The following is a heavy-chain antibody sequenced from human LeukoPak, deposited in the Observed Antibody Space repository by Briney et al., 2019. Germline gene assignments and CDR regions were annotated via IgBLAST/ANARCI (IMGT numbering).Heavy chain of an antibody. CDR3: ARDKSSTNWLDS. CDR1: VSSFTNFY. J-gene: IGHJ5*01. D-gene: IGHD3-10*01. Sequence: ASVRVSFKPSVSSFTNFYIHWVRQAPGQGLEWMGIINPSGGSTNYAQRFQGGVTMTSDTSASTVYLDLSSLRSEDTAIYYCARDKSSTNWLDSCGQGNLVTVSS. V-gene: IGHV1-46*01. CDR2: INPSGGST.